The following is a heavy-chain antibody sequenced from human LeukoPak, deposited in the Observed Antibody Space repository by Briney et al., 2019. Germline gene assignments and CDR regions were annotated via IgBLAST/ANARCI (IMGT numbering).Heavy chain of an antibody. J-gene: IGHJ4*02. CDR3: ARVPGGDGYNFLDH. Sequence: GRSLRLSCAVSGFTFSNFAMHWVRQGQDKGLEWVALISLDGSVKDYADSVKGRFTISRDNSKNTLFLQMSSLRPEDTAVYYCARVPGGDGYNFLDHWGRGTLVTVSS. CDR1: GFTFSNFA. CDR2: ISLDGSVK. V-gene: IGHV3-30*04. D-gene: IGHD5-24*01.